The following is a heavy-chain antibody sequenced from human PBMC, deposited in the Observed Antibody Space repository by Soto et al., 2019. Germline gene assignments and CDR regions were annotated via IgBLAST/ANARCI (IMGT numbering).Heavy chain of an antibody. CDR2: ILYRDGTT. J-gene: IGHJ4*02. Sequence: GGSLRLSCAASGFTFNNYAMTWVRQAPGKGLEWVSSILYRDGTTYHADSVKGRFTISRDDSKNTLYLQMNSLRGEDTAVYYCVKDWTGNDCRGGGCPAYWGPGILVTVSS. CDR3: VKDWTGNDCRGGGCPAY. V-gene: IGHV3-23*01. D-gene: IGHD2-15*01. CDR1: GFTFNNYA.